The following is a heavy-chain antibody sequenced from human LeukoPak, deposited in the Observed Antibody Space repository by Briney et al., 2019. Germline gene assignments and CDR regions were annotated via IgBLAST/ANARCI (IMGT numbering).Heavy chain of an antibody. CDR2: ISSSSSYI. Sequence: NPGGSLRLSCAASGFTFSSYSMNWVRQAPGKGLEWVSSISSSSSYIYYAVSVKGRFTISRDNAKNSLYLQMNSLRAEDTAVYYCAGHDYGDLVAFDIWGQGTMVTVSS. CDR3: AGHDYGDLVAFDI. J-gene: IGHJ3*02. D-gene: IGHD4-17*01. V-gene: IGHV3-21*01. CDR1: GFTFSSYS.